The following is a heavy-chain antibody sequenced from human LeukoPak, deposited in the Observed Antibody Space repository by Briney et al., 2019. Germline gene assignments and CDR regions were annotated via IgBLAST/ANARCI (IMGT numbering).Heavy chain of an antibody. J-gene: IGHJ5*02. Sequence: SETLSLTCTVSGGSISTYYWSWIRQPPGKGLEWIGYIYYSGSTNYNPSLKSRVIISVDTSKNQFSLKLSSVTAADTAVYYCARARGVITMVRGVITPDWFDPWGQGTLVTVSS. V-gene: IGHV4-59*01. CDR2: IYYSGST. CDR3: ARARGVITMVRGVITPDWFDP. D-gene: IGHD3-10*01. CDR1: GGSISTYY.